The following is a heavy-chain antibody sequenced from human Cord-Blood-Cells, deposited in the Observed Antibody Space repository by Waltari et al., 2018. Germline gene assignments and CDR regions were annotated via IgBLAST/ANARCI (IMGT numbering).Heavy chain of an antibody. CDR2: INPNSGGT. D-gene: IGHD6-13*01. J-gene: IGHJ4*02. Sequence: QVQLVQSGAEVKKPGASVKVSCKASGYTFTGYYIHWVRQAPGQGLEWMGWINPNSGGTNYAQKFQGWVTMTRDTSISTAYMELSRLRSDDTAVYYCARDWGEASSSWYQFDYWGQGTLVTVSS. CDR3: ARDWGEASSSWYQFDY. V-gene: IGHV1-2*04. CDR1: GYTFTGYY.